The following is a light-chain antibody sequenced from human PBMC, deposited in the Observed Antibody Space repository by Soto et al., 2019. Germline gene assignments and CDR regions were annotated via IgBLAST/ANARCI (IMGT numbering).Light chain of an antibody. CDR2: GAS. Sequence: EIVMTQSPATLSVSPGERATLSCRASQSVSSNLAWYQQKPGQAPRLLIYGASTRATGIPARFSGRGSGTECTLTISGLQSEAFAVYYCQRYNNWPPSTFGQGTRLEI. CDR1: QSVSSN. CDR3: QRYNNWPPST. V-gene: IGKV3-15*01. J-gene: IGKJ5*01.